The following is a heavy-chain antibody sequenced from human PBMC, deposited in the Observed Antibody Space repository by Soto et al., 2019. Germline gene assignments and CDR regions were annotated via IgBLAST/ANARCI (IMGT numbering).Heavy chain of an antibody. D-gene: IGHD1-26*01. CDR3: AKCPGVMGANRFFQH. CDR2: ISSGGTNT. V-gene: IGHV3-23*01. Sequence: AGGALRHSCAASGFTLSSYALSWGRQAPGEGLELVSSISSGGTNTFYTDSVKGRFTISRDNSKNTLDLQMNSLRAEDTAVYYCAKCPGVMGANRFFQHWGQGTLVTVSS. CDR1: GFTLSSYA. J-gene: IGHJ1*01.